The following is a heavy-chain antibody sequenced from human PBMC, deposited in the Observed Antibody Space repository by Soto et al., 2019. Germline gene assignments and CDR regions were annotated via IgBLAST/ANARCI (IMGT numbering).Heavy chain of an antibody. CDR2: TSHDERKI. D-gene: IGHD6-19*01. Sequence: QVQLVESGGGVVQPGMSLSLSCAASGFTLSDYAMDWVRQAPGKGLEWVALTSHDERKISYADSVKGRFTISRGNSEKTLYLQMYSLSAEDTAVYYCARWRYSNGWYYYAYWGQGTLVTVSS. J-gene: IGHJ4*02. CDR3: ARWRYSNGWYYYAY. V-gene: IGHV3-33*01. CDR1: GFTLSDYA.